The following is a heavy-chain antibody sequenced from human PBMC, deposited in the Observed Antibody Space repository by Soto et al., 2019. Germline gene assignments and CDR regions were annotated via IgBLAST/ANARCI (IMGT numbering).Heavy chain of an antibody. V-gene: IGHV3-33*01. Sequence: GGSLRLSCAASGFTFSTYGMHWVRQAPGKGLEWVAVIWYDGDSTYYANSVKGRFTISRDNSKNTLYLQMGSLRAEDMAVYYCARGGSDYYFDYWGQGTLVTVSS. D-gene: IGHD2-21*02. CDR3: ARGGSDYYFDY. CDR1: GFTFSTYG. J-gene: IGHJ4*02. CDR2: IWYDGDST.